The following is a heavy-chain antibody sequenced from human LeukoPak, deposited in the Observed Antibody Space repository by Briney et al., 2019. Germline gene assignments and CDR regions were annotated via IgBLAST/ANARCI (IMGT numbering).Heavy chain of an antibody. CDR2: SYYTGDS. V-gene: IGHV4-59*08. Sequence: SGTLSLTCTVSGGSISSYYWSWIRQPPGRGLEWIGYSYYTGDSNYSPSLKSRVTISFATSKNQFSLRLRSVTATDTAVYYCARRVHNRGLYDLGAFDIWGQGTMVTVSS. CDR3: ARRVHNRGLYDLGAFDI. CDR1: GGSISSYY. D-gene: IGHD1-14*01. J-gene: IGHJ3*02.